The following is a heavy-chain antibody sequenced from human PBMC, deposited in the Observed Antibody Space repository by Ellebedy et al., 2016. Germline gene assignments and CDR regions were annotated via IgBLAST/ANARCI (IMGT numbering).Heavy chain of an antibody. CDR1: GYTFTSYG. D-gene: IGHD5-18*01. Sequence: ASVKVSXKASGYTFTSYGISWVRQAPGQGLEWMGWISAYNGNTNYAQKLQGRVTMTTDTSTSTAYMELRSLRSDDTAVYYCARSSRARYSYGLVFDYWGQGTLVTVSS. V-gene: IGHV1-18*01. CDR3: ARSSRARYSYGLVFDY. J-gene: IGHJ4*02. CDR2: ISAYNGNT.